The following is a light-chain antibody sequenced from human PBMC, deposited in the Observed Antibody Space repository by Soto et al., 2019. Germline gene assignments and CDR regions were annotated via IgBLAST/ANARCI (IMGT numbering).Light chain of an antibody. Sequence: QSVLIQPPSASGTPGQRVTISCSGSSSNIGSNTANWYQQLPGTAPKLLIHSNSQRPSGVPDRFSGSKSGTSASLAISGLQSEDEADYYCAAWDDSLNGFYVFGTGTKLTVL. CDR1: SSNIGSNT. V-gene: IGLV1-44*01. CDR3: AAWDDSLNGFYV. CDR2: SNS. J-gene: IGLJ1*01.